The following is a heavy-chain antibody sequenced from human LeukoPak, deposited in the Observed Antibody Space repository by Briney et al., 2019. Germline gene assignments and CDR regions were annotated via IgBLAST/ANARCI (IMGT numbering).Heavy chain of an antibody. CDR2: INPNSGDT. J-gene: IGHJ4*02. CDR3: AKGWEAYCGGDCSWNFDY. Sequence: GASVKVSCKASGYTLTVYYIHWVRQAPGQGLEWMGRINPNSGDTNFAQKFQGRVTMTRDTSISTAYMDLSGLRPDDTAVYYCAKGWEAYCGGDCSWNFDYWGQGTLVTVSS. CDR1: GYTLTVYY. V-gene: IGHV1-2*06. D-gene: IGHD2-21*02.